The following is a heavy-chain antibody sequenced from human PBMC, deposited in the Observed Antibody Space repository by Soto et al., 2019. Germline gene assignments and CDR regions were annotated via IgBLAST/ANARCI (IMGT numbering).Heavy chain of an antibody. V-gene: IGHV3-30*03. CDR3: ARDLATLAY. CDR1: GFTFSNYG. Sequence: QVQLVESGGGVVQSGGSLRLLCAASGFTFSNYGMQWVRQAPGKGLEWVAVISYDGRNKYYVDSVKGRFTISRDNSKNTLSLQMDGIRAEDTAVYYCARDLATLAYWGQGTLVTVSS. D-gene: IGHD2-15*01. J-gene: IGHJ4*02. CDR2: ISYDGRNK.